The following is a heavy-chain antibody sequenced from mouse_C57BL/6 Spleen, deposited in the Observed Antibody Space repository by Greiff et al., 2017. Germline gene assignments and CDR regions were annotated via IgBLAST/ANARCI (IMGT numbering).Heavy chain of an antibody. D-gene: IGHD1-1*01. CDR3: AREGEGYYGNTQLYAMDY. CDR2: IDPSGGGT. J-gene: IGHJ4*01. Sequence: QVQLQQPGAELVKPGASVKMSCKASGYTFTSYWMHWVKQRPGRGLEWIGRIDPSGGGTKYNEKFKSKATLTVDKASSTAYMQLSSLTSEDSAVYSCAREGEGYYGNTQLYAMDYWGQGTTVTVST. V-gene: IGHV1-72*01. CDR1: GYTFTSYW.